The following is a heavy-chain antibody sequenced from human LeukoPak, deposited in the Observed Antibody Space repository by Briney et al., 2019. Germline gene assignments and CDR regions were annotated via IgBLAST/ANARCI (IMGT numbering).Heavy chain of an antibody. CDR2: IRSKANSYAT. V-gene: IGHV3-73*01. CDR1: GFTFSGSA. D-gene: IGHD3-3*01. J-gene: IGHJ4*02. Sequence: PGGSLRLSCAASGFTFSGSAMHWVRQASGKGLEWVGRIRSKANSYATAYAASVKGRFTISRDDSKKRANRQMNSLKTEDTPGXXCTRLPEYYXFXXXYEGRXXXXGQGXXXXVS. CDR3: TRLPEYYXFXXXYEGRXXX.